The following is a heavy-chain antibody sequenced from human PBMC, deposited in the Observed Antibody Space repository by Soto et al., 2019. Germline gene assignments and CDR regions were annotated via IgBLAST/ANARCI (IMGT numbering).Heavy chain of an antibody. Sequence: GGSLRLSCADSGITFTRYWMSWVRQAPGKGPEWVATINLDGSEKFYVDSVKGRFTISRDNAKNSPYLQMNSLRAEDTAVYYCAREARATFDYWGQGTLVTVS. CDR2: INLDGSEK. CDR1: GITFTRYW. J-gene: IGHJ4*02. V-gene: IGHV3-7*01. CDR3: AREARATFDY.